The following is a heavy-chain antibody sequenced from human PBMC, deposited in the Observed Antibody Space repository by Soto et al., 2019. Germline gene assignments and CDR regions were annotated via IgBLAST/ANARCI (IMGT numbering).Heavy chain of an antibody. J-gene: IGHJ6*02. D-gene: IGHD2-15*01. CDR3: ARHLVTDGCSGGSCCSHYYYGMDV. V-gene: IGHV5-51*01. CDR1: GYSFTSYW. Sequence: GESLKISCKGSGYSFTSYWIGWVPQMPGKGLEWMGIIYPGDSDTRYSPSFQGQVTISADKSISTAYLQWSSLKASDTVMYYCARHLVTDGCSGGSCCSHYYYGMDVWGQGTTVTVSS. CDR2: IYPGDSDT.